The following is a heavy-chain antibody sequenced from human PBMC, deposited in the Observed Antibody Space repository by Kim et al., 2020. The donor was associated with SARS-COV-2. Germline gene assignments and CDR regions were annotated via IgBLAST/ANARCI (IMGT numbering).Heavy chain of an antibody. V-gene: IGHV1-3*01. CDR1: GYTFTSYA. CDR3: ARRGGSIVRKQLVPNYYYGMDV. Sequence: ASVKVSCKASGYTFTSYAMHWVRQAPGQRLEWMGWINAGNGNTKYSQKFQGRVTIPRDTYASTAYMELSSLRSEDTAVYYCARRGGSIVRKQLVPNYYYGMDVWGQGTTVTVSS. CDR2: INAGNGNT. J-gene: IGHJ6*02. D-gene: IGHD6-13*01.